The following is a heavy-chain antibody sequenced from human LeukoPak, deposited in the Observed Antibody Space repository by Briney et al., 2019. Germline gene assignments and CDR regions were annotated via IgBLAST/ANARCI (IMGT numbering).Heavy chain of an antibody. D-gene: IGHD3-10*01. Sequence: SVKVSCKASGFTFTSYDINWVRQTAGQGLEWMGWMNPNNGNTGYAQKFQGRVTMTRDPSISTAYMELRSLRSEDTAMYYCVRDGEGVAISVNYWFDPWGQGTLVTVSS. V-gene: IGHV1-8*01. CDR3: VRDGEGVAISVNYWFDP. CDR2: MNPNNGNT. CDR1: GFTFTSYD. J-gene: IGHJ5*02.